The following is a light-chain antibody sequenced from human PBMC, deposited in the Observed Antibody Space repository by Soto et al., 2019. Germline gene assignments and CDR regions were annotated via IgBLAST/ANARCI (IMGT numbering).Light chain of an antibody. V-gene: IGLV2-14*01. Sequence: QSALTQPASVSGSPGQSITISCTGTSSDVGGYNYVSWYQQLPGKAPKLIISEITNRPSGVSHRFSGSKSGNTASLTISGLQAEDEADYYCSSYTSSNILVFGGGTKLTVL. CDR3: SSYTSSNILV. CDR1: SSDVGGYNY. CDR2: EIT. J-gene: IGLJ2*01.